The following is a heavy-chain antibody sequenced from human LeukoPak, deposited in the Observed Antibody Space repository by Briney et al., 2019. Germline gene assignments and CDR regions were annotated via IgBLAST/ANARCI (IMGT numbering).Heavy chain of an antibody. V-gene: IGHV3-23*01. Sequence: PGGSLRLSCAASGFTFSSYAMSWVRQAPGKGPEWVSAISGSGGSTYYADSVKGRFTISRDNSKNTLYLQMNSLRAEDTAVYYCAKAYFMGATTGWFDPWGREPWSPSPQ. J-gene: IGHJ5*02. CDR2: ISGSGGST. D-gene: IGHD1-26*01. CDR1: GFTFSSYA. CDR3: AKAYFMGATTGWFDP.